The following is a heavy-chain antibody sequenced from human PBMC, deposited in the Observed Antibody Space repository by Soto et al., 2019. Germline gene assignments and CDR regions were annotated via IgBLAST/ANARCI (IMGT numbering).Heavy chain of an antibody. CDR1: GGSISSYY. CDR2: IYYSGST. J-gene: IGHJ3*02. D-gene: IGHD6-19*01. Sequence: QVQLQESGPGLVKPSETLSLTCTVSGGSISSYYWSWIRQPPGKGLEWIGYIYYSGSTNYNPSLKSRVTISVDTSKNQFSLKLSSVTAADTAVYYCARDGVPWLATYDAFDIWGQGTMVTVSS. CDR3: ARDGVPWLATYDAFDI. V-gene: IGHV4-59*01.